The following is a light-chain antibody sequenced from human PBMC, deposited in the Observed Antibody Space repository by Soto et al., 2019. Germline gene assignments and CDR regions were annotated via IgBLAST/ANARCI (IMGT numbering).Light chain of an antibody. CDR1: QSINGW. Sequence: DIQMTQSHSTLSASVGDRVTITCRASQSINGWLAWYKQKPGKAPKLLIYDASNLEGGVPSRFSGSGCGTEFTLTISSLQPDDFATYYCQQYSDFYSFGQGTKLEIK. V-gene: IGKV1-5*01. CDR3: QQYSDFYS. CDR2: DAS. J-gene: IGKJ2*01.